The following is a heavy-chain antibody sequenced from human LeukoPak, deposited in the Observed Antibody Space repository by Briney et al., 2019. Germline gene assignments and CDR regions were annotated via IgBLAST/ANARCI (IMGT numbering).Heavy chain of an antibody. J-gene: IGHJ5*01. Sequence: SQTLSLTCAISGDSVSSKDGAWNWIRQSPSRGLEWLGRTYYRSKWYDEYADSVKGRITISPDTSKNQFSLHVYSVTPEDTAVYYCARDLGTSGWYTFDFWGQGTLVTVSS. V-gene: IGHV6-1*01. CDR1: GDSVSSKDGA. D-gene: IGHD6-19*01. CDR2: TYYRSKWYD. CDR3: ARDLGTSGWYTFDF.